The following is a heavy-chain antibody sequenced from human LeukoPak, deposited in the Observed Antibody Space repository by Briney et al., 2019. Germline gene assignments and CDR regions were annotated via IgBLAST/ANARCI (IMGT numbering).Heavy chain of an antibody. J-gene: IGHJ4*02. CDR3: ARDVVRETGHSMCY. D-gene: IGHD1-1*01. V-gene: IGHV3-66*01. CDR1: EFSVGSNY. CDR2: IYSGGST. Sequence: GGSLRLSCAASEFSVGSNYMTWVRQAPGKGLEWVSLIYSGGSTYYADSVKGRFTISRDNSKNTLYLQMNSLRAEDTAVYYCARDVVRETGHSMCYWGQGTLVTVSS.